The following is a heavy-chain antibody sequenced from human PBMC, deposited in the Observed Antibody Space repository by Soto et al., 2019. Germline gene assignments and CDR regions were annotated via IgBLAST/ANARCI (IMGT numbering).Heavy chain of an antibody. D-gene: IGHD3-10*01. CDR2: ISKSGDST. V-gene: IGHV3-23*01. CDR1: GVTFTSYA. Sequence: GGSLRLSCAASGVTFTSYAITWVRQVPGEGLQWVSSISKSGDSTYYADSVKGRFTTSRDNSKNTPYLQMNSLRAEDTAIYYCAKGSFGFDYWGQGTLVTVSS. CDR3: AKGSFGFDY. J-gene: IGHJ4*02.